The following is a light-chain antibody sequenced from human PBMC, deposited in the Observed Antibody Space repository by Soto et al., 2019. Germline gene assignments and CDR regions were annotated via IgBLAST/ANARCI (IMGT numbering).Light chain of an antibody. V-gene: IGKV4-1*01. CDR1: QSVLYSSNNKNY. Sequence: DIVMTQSPDSLAVSLGERATINCKSSQSVLYSSNNKNYLAWYQQKPGQPPKLLIYWASIRESGVPDRFSGSGSGTDFTRTISSLQAEDVAVYYCQQYYATPPTFGQGTKVEIK. CDR2: WAS. J-gene: IGKJ1*01. CDR3: QQYYATPPT.